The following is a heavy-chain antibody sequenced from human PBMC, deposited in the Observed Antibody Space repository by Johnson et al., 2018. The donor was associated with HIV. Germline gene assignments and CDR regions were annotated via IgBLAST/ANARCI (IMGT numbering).Heavy chain of an antibody. D-gene: IGHD7-27*01. V-gene: IGHV3-33*06. CDR3: EKVLSPRPWGDDACDI. Sequence: QVQLVESGGCVVQPGRSLRLSCAASGFTFSTYGMHWVRQAPGKGLEWVAVIWYDGSKKYYVESVQGRFTISRDNSKNTLYLQMNSLRAEDTAVYYCEKVLSPRPWGDDACDIWGQGTMVTVSS. J-gene: IGHJ3*02. CDR2: IWYDGSKK. CDR1: GFTFSTYG.